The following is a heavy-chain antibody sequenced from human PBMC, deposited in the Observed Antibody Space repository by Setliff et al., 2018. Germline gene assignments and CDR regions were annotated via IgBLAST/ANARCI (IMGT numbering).Heavy chain of an antibody. D-gene: IGHD3-22*01. CDR1: GYTFTRHY. Sequence: ASVKVSCKASGYTFTRHYINWVRLAPGQGLEWMGWIKPNGGDTQYAQKFQGRVTMTRDTSINTAYLDLRSPSSDDTAIYYCAKGGGSYCADSGCPPYLFDPWGQGTLVTVSS. V-gene: IGHV1-2*02. CDR3: AKGGGSYCADSGCPPYLFDP. CDR2: IKPNGGDT. J-gene: IGHJ5*02.